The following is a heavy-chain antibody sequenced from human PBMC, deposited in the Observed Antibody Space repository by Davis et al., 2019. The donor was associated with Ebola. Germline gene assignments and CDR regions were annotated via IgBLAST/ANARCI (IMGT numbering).Heavy chain of an antibody. CDR1: GYTFTNYG. CDR2: ISPYNGNT. J-gene: IGHJ4*02. V-gene: IGHV1-18*04. D-gene: IGHD7-27*01. CDR3: AREKLGTVDY. Sequence: AASVKVSCKASGYTFTNYGISWVRQAPGQGLEWMGWISPYNGNTKYKQKFQGRLTMTTDTSTSTAYMELRSLRSDDTAVYYCAREKLGTVDYWGQGTLVTVSS.